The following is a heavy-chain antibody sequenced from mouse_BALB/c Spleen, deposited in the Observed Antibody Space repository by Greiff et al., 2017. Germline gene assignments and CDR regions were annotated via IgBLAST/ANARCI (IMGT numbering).Heavy chain of an antibody. J-gene: IGHJ2*01. D-gene: IGHD1-2*01. Sequence: EVKVEESGGGLVKPGGSLKLSCAASGFTFSSYAMSWVRQSPEKRLEWVAEISSGGSYTYYPDTVTGRFTISRDNAKNTLYLEMSSLRSEDTAMYYCARGALLPSHYFDYWGQGTTLTVSS. CDR3: ARGALLPSHYFDY. V-gene: IGHV5-9-4*01. CDR1: GFTFSSYA. CDR2: ISSGGSYT.